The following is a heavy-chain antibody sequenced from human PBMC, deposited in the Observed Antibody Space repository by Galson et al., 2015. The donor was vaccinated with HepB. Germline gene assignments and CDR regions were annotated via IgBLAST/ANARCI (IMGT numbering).Heavy chain of an antibody. CDR2: ISSRSSTI. CDR3: ARRLSGDYDLDY. CDR1: GFTFGSYG. V-gene: IGHV3-48*04. Sequence: SLRLSCAASGFTFGSYGMNWVRQAPGTGLEWVSHISSRSSTIYYAGSVKGRFIISRANAKNSLYLQMSSLKASDTAMYYCARRLSGDYDLDYWGQGTLVTVSS. D-gene: IGHD4-17*01. J-gene: IGHJ4*02.